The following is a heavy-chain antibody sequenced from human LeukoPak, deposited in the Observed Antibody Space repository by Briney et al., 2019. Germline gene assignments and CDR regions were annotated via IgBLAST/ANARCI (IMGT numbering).Heavy chain of an antibody. CDR2: ISGDSRYI. J-gene: IGHJ4*02. D-gene: IGHD2-2*01. CDR1: GFIFTDYW. Sequence: SGGSLRLSCAASGFIFTDYWMNWVRQAPGKGLEWVSAISGDSRYIYYADSVKGRFAISRDNAKNSLYLQMNNLRVEDAAVYYCARGPTVLVGYCSSSSCQADYWGQGTLVTVSS. CDR3: ARGPTVLVGYCSSSSCQADY. V-gene: IGHV3-21*01.